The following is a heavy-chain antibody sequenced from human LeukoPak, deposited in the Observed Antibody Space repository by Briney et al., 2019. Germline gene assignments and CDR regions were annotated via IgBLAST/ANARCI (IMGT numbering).Heavy chain of an antibody. CDR2: LYYSGNT. D-gene: IGHD3/OR15-3a*01. CDR1: GGSISSSGFF. Sequence: SETLSLTCTVSGGSISSSGFFWVWIRQPPGKGLEWIGSLYYSGNTYYNPSLKSRVTISVDTAQNQFSLRLTAVTAAGTAVYYCAKRGTGLKYYSGMDVWGHGTTVTVSS. V-gene: IGHV4-39*01. J-gene: IGHJ6*02. CDR3: AKRGTGLKYYSGMDV.